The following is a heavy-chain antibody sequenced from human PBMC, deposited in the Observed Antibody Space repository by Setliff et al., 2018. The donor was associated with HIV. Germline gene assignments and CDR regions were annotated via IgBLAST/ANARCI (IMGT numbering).Heavy chain of an antibody. D-gene: IGHD5-18*01. CDR2: IYDTGST. Sequence: SETLSLTCAVYGGPFSGFYWAWIRQPPGKGLQWIGSIYDTGSTYYNPSLKSRVTMSVDTSKSQFSLKLNSVTAADTAVYYCAKSVDTTMDDYYYVDIWGTGTTVIVSS. V-gene: IGHV4-34*01. CDR1: GGPFSGFY. CDR3: AKSVDTTMDDYYYVDI. J-gene: IGHJ6*03.